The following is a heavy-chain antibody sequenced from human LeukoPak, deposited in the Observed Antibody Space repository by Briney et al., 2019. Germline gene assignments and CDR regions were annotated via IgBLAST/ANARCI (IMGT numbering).Heavy chain of an antibody. V-gene: IGHV4-4*02. CDR1: GGSISGSNW. Sequence: PSGTLSLTCAVSGGSISGSNWWSWVRQPPGKGLEWIGEIYHSGSTNYNPSLKSRVTISVDKSKNQFSLKLSSVTAANTAVYYCARAYVDTAMVGFDYWGQGTLVTVSS. CDR2: IYHSGST. J-gene: IGHJ4*02. CDR3: ARAYVDTAMVGFDY. D-gene: IGHD5-18*01.